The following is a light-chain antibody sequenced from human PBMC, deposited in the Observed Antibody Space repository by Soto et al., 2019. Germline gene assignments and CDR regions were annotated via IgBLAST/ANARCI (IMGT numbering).Light chain of an antibody. J-gene: IGLJ1*01. CDR3: CSYAGSRTIYV. V-gene: IGLV2-23*01. CDR2: EGS. Sequence: QSALTQPASVSGSPGQAITISCTGTSSDVGGYNLVSWYQHHPGKAPKLMINEGSKRPSGVSNRFSGSKSGNTASLTISGLQAEDEADYYCCSYAGSRTIYVFGTGTKLTVL. CDR1: SSDVGGYNL.